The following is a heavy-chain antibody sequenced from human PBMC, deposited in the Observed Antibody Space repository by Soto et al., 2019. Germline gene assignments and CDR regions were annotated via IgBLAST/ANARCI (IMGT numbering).Heavy chain of an antibody. Sequence: EVQLVETGGGLIQPGGSLRLSCAASGFSVGSNYMSLVRQAPGKGLEWVSVIYSGGTTHDADSVKGRFTISRDNSKNTVDLQMNSLRAEDTAVYYCARSSRGGNAGYFTLWGRGTLVTVSS. D-gene: IGHD2-15*01. CDR1: GFSVGSNY. J-gene: IGHJ2*01. CDR2: IYSGGTT. V-gene: IGHV3-53*02. CDR3: ARSSRGGNAGYFTL.